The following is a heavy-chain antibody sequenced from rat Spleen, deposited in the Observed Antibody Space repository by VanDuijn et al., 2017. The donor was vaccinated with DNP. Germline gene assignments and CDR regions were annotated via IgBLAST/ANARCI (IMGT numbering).Heavy chain of an antibody. Sequence: EVQLVESGGGLVQPGRSLKLSCAASGFDFDSYTMTWVRQAPGKGLDRVASIRIMTHIFATLYADSVKERFTISRDDSQSMVSLQMNTVRTEDPTFYYCAVHTTRSRGLLDYWRRRVMVTVSS. V-gene: IGHV10-4*01. J-gene: IGHJ2*01. D-gene: IGHD1-6*01. CDR1: GFDFDSYT. CDR3: AVHTTRSRGLLDY. CDR2: IRIMTHIFAT.